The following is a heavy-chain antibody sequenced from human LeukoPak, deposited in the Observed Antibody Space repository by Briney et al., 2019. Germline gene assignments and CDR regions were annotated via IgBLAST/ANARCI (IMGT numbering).Heavy chain of an antibody. J-gene: IGHJ4*02. CDR1: GGSISSGDYY. Sequence: SQTLSLTCTVSGGSISSGDYYWSWIRQPPGKGLEWIGYIYYSGSTYYNPSLKSRVTTSVDTSKNQFSLKLSSVTAADTAVYYCARGVLSLANFDYWGQGTLVTVSS. CDR3: ARGVLSLANFDY. CDR2: IYYSGST. D-gene: IGHD3-16*02. V-gene: IGHV4-30-4*01.